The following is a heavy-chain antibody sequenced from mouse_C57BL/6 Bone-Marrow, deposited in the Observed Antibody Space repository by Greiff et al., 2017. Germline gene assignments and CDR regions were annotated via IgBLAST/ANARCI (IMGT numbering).Heavy chain of an antibody. Sequence: EVQVVESGGGLVQSGRSLRLSCATSGFTFSDFYMEWVRQAPGKGLEWIAASRNKSNDYTTEYSASVKGRFLVSRDTSQSILYLQMNALRAEDTAIYYCARDACPGCWYFDVWGTGTTVTVSS. CDR2: SRNKSNDYTT. CDR1: GFTFSDFY. J-gene: IGHJ1*03. V-gene: IGHV7-1*01. CDR3: ARDACPGCWYFDV.